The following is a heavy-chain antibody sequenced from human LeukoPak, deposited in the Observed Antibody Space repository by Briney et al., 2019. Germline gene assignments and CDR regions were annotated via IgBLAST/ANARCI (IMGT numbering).Heavy chain of an antibody. Sequence: GESLKISCKGSGFSFIRFWIGWVRQMPGKGLEWMGVIWPGDSETRYSPSFQGQVTISADKSISTAYLQWNSLKASDTAMYYCATTSRHFDHWGQGTLVTVSS. J-gene: IGHJ4*02. CDR2: IWPGDSET. D-gene: IGHD6-6*01. CDR1: GFSFIRFW. V-gene: IGHV5-51*01. CDR3: ATTSRHFDH.